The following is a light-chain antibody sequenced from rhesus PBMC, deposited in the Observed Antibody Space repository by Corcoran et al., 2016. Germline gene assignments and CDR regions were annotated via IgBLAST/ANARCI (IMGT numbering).Light chain of an antibody. CDR3: LQNSHWPYS. J-gene: IGKJ2*01. Sequence: EIVMTQSPATLALSPGERATLSCRASQSVSSYLAWYQQKPAPAPRLLIYGASSRATDITDRFSGSGSGTEVTLTISCLEPEDVGVYFCLQNSHWPYSFGQGTKVEIK. CDR1: QSVSSY. CDR2: GAS. V-gene: IGKV3-24*04.